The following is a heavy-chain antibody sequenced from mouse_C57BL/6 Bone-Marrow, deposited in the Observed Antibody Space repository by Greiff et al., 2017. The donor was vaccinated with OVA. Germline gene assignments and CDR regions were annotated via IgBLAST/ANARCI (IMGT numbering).Heavy chain of an antibody. Sequence: QVQLKESGAELARPGASVKLSCKASGYTFTSYGISWVKQRTGQGLEWIGEIYPRSGNTYYNEKFKGKATLTADKSSSTAYMELRSLTSEDSAVYFCARDYGTEFAYWGQGTLVTVSA. D-gene: IGHD1-1*01. V-gene: IGHV1-81*01. CDR3: ARDYGTEFAY. J-gene: IGHJ3*01. CDR1: GYTFTSYG. CDR2: IYPRSGNT.